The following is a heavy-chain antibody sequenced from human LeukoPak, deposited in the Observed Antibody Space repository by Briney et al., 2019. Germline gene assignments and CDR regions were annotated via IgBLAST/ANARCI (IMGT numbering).Heavy chain of an antibody. Sequence: ASVKLSCKASGYTFPNYGVSWVRQAPGQGLEWMGWVSGYNGNTNFAKNVQGRVTMTTDTSTSTAYMELRSLRSDDTAVYYCARALGSETHYYYYYMDVWGKGTTVTVSS. CDR3: ARALGSETHYYYYYMDV. CDR1: GYTFPNYG. V-gene: IGHV1-18*01. J-gene: IGHJ6*03. D-gene: IGHD1-14*01. CDR2: VSGYNGNT.